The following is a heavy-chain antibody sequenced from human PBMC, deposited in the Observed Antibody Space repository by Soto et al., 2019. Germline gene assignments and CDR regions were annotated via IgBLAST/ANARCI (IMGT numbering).Heavy chain of an antibody. J-gene: IGHJ4*02. V-gene: IGHV4-34*01. CDR1: GGSFSGYY. CDR2: INHSGST. Sequence: SETLSLTCAVYGGSFSGYYWSWIRQPPGKGLEWIGEINHSGSTNYNPSLKSRVTISVDTSKNQFSLKLSSVTAADTAVYYCARGHPRYRNTAMAPPYFDYWGQGTLVTVSS. D-gene: IGHD5-18*01. CDR3: ARGHPRYRNTAMAPPYFDY.